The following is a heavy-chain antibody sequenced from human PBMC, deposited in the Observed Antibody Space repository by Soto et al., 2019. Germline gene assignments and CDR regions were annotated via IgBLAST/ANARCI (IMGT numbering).Heavy chain of an antibody. CDR3: ARDGDSSRNGFDY. CDR2: IWYDGSNK. V-gene: IGHV3-33*01. D-gene: IGHD2-21*02. Sequence: QVQLVESGGGVVQPGRSLRLSCAASGFTFSSYGMHWVRQAPGKGLEWVAVIWYDGSNKYYADSVKGRFTISRDNSKNTLYLQMNSLRAEDTAVYYCARDGDSSRNGFDYWGQGTLVTVSS. J-gene: IGHJ4*02. CDR1: GFTFSSYG.